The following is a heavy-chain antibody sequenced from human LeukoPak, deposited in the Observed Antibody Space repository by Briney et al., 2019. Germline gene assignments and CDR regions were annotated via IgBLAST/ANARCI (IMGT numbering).Heavy chain of an antibody. V-gene: IGHV4-34*01. D-gene: IGHD3-22*01. J-gene: IGHJ4*02. CDR3: ARASYSYDISGWVPFDY. CDR2: INHSGST. CDR1: GGSFSGYY. Sequence: SETLSLTCAVYGGSFSGYYWSWIRQPPGKGLEWIGEINHSGSTNYNPSLKSRVTISVDTSKNQFSLRLSSVTAADTAVYYCARASYSYDISGWVPFDYWGQGTLVTVSS.